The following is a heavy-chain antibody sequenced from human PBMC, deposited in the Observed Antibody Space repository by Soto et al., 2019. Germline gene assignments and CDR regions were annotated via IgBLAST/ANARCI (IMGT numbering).Heavy chain of an antibody. J-gene: IGHJ4*02. CDR3: AKARCTTSNCYVPDY. Sequence: GLSQRLSYAACGLSFSTYTMSWVRRAPGKGLEWVSAISGSGGSPSYADSVQGRFTISRDNPKKTLYLQMNSLRAEDTAVYYCAKARCTTSNCYVPDYWGQGTLVTVSS. D-gene: IGHD2-8*01. V-gene: IGHV3-23*01. CDR2: ISGSGGSP. CDR1: GLSFSTYT.